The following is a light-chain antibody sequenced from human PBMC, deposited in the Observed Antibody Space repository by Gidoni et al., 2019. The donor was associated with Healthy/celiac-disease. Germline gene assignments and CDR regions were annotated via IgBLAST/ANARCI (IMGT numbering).Light chain of an antibody. V-gene: IGKV3-11*01. CDR2: DAT. CDR3: QQRSNWPPLT. Sequence: EILLTQSPATLSLSPGERATLSCRASPSVSSYLAWYQQKPGQAPRLLIYDATNRATGIPARCSGSGSVTDFTLTISSLEPEDVAVYCWQQRSNWPPLTFGGGTKVEIK. CDR1: PSVSSY. J-gene: IGKJ4*01.